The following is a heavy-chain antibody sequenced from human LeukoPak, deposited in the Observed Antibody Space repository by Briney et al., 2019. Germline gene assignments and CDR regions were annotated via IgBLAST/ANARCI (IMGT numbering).Heavy chain of an antibody. CDR2: IYYSGST. V-gene: IGHV4-59*01. CDR3: ARARLHYGMDV. J-gene: IGHJ6*02. CDR1: GGSISSYY. Sequence: SETLSLTCTVSGGSISSYYWSWIRQPPGKGLEWIGYIYYSGSTNYNPSLKSRVTISVDTSKNQFSLKLSSVTAADTAVYYCARARLHYGMDVWGQGTTVTVSS. D-gene: IGHD3-16*01.